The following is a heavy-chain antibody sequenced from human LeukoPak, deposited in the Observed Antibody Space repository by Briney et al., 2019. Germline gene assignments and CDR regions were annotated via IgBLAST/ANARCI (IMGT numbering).Heavy chain of an antibody. Sequence: ASVKVSCKASGYTFVNYGISWVRQAPGQGLEWMGWINTYNDNTNYAQKFQDRVTLTTDTSTSTAYMELRSLRSDDTAVYYCARVLGSSWYADYWGQGTLVTVSS. V-gene: IGHV1-18*01. J-gene: IGHJ4*02. CDR3: ARVLGSSWYADY. CDR2: INTYNDNT. CDR1: GYTFVNYG. D-gene: IGHD6-13*01.